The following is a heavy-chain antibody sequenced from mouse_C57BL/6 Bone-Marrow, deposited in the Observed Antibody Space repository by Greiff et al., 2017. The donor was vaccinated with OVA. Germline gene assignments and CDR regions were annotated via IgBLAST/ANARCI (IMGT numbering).Heavy chain of an antibody. Sequence: QVQLKQPGAELVRPGSSVKLSCKASGYTFTSYWMDWVKQRPGQGLEWIGNIYPSDSETHYNQKFKDKATLTVDKSSSTAYMQLSSLTSEDSAVYYCATRDDYDGGFAYWGQGTLVTVSA. CDR3: ATRDDYDGGFAY. V-gene: IGHV1-61*01. CDR2: IYPSDSET. CDR1: GYTFTSYW. J-gene: IGHJ3*01. D-gene: IGHD2-4*01.